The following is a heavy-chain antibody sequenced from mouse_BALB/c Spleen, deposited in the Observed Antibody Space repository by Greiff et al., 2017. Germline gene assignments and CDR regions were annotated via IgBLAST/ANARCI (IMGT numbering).Heavy chain of an antibody. J-gene: IGHJ3*01. CDR3: EKNYRYDGGYWFDD. Sequence: QVQLQQSAAELARPGASVKMSCKASGYTFTSYTMHWVKQRPGQGLEWIGYINPSSGYTEYNQKFKDKTTLTADKSSSTAYMQLSSLTSEDSAVYYCEKNYRYDGGYWFDDWGQGTLVTVSA. D-gene: IGHD2-14*01. CDR2: INPSSGYT. V-gene: IGHV1-4*02. CDR1: GYTFTSYT.